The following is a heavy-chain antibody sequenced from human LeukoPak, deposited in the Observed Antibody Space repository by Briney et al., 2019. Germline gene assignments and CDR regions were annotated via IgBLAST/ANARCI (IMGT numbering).Heavy chain of an antibody. CDR2: ISSSSSYI. CDR3: AKYPKRDPYDFWSGYYSSSWVDY. CDR1: GFTFSSYS. D-gene: IGHD3-3*01. J-gene: IGHJ4*02. Sequence: GGSLRLSCAASGFTFSSYSMNWVRQAPGKGLAGVSSISSSSSYIYYADSVKGRFTISRDNAKNSLYLQMNSLRAEDTAVYYCAKYPKRDPYDFWSGYYSSSWVDYWGQGTLVTVSS. V-gene: IGHV3-21*01.